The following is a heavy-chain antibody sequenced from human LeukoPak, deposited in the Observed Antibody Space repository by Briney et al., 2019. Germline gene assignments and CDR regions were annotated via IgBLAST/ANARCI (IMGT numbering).Heavy chain of an antibody. CDR3: AATTLTGYCFDS. V-gene: IGHV3-7*01. Sequence: PGGSLRLSCAASGFTFSSYWMSWVRQAPGKGLEWVANIKQDGSEKYYVDSVKGRFTISRDNSKNTLYLEVNSLRPEDTAVYCCAATTLTGYCFDSWGQGTLVTVSS. CDR2: IKQDGSEK. J-gene: IGHJ4*02. D-gene: IGHD3-9*01. CDR1: GFTFSSYW.